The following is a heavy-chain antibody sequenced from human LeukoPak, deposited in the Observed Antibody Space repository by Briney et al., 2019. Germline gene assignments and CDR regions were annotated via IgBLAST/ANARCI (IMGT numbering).Heavy chain of an antibody. CDR3: ARGLQYDY. D-gene: IGHD4-4*01. CDR1: GGSFSGYY. J-gene: IGHJ4*02. CDR2: INHSGST. V-gene: IGHV4-34*01. Sequence: SETLSLTCAAYGGSFSGYYWSWIRQPPGKGLEWIGEINHSGSTNYNPSLKSRVTISVDTPKNQFSLKLSSVTAADTAVYYCARGLQYDYWGQGTLVTVSS.